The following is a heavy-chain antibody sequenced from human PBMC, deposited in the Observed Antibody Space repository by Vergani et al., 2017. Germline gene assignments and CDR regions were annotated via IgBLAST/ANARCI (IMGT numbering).Heavy chain of an antibody. D-gene: IGHD3-22*01. V-gene: IGHV2-5*01. Sequence: QITLKESGPTLVKPTQTLTLTCTFSGFSLSTSGVGVGWIRQPPGKALEWLALIYWNDDKRYSPSLKSRLTITKDTSKNPVVLTMTNMDPVDTATYYCARQSYYYDSSGYPIFDYWGQGTLVTVSS. J-gene: IGHJ4*02. CDR2: IYWNDDK. CDR1: GFSLSTSGVG. CDR3: ARQSYYYDSSGYPIFDY.